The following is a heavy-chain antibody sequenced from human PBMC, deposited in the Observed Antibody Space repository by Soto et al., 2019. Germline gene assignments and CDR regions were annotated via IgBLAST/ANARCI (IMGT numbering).Heavy chain of an antibody. V-gene: IGHV3-21*01. CDR2: ISTSSSYI. Sequence: GSLRLSCAASGVSFISYSINFFRQAPCKGLEWVSSISTSSSYIYYADSVKGRFTISRDDAKNSLYLQMNSLRAEDTAVYYCAREQGWYFDYWGQGPLVTLSS. J-gene: IGHJ4*02. CDR1: GVSFISYS. CDR3: AREQGWYFDY.